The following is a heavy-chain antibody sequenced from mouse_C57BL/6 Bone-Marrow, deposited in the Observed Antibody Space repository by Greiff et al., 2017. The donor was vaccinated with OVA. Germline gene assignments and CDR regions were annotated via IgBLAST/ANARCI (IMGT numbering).Heavy chain of an antibody. CDR1: GYTFTSYW. J-gene: IGHJ2*01. CDR2: IDPSDSET. D-gene: IGHD1-1*01. Sequence: QVQLQQPGAELVRPGSSVKLSCKASGYTFTSYWMHWVKQRPIQGLEWIGNIDPSDSETHYNQKFKDKATLTVDKSSGTAYMQLSSLTSEDSAVYYCAREDTTVVATFDYWGQGTTLTVSS. V-gene: IGHV1-52*01. CDR3: AREDTTVVATFDY.